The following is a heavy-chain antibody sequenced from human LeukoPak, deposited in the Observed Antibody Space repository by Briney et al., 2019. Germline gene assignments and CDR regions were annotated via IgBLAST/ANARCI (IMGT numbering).Heavy chain of an antibody. CDR3: ARGLNWNYGWFDP. V-gene: IGHV3-66*01. Sequence: GGSLRLSCAASGFTVSSNYMTWVRQAPGKGLEWVSVIYSGGITYYADSVKGRFTIPRDNAKNSLYLQMNSLRAEDTAVYYCARGLNWNYGWFDPWGQGTLVTVSS. CDR2: IYSGGIT. D-gene: IGHD1-7*01. CDR1: GFTVSSNY. J-gene: IGHJ5*02.